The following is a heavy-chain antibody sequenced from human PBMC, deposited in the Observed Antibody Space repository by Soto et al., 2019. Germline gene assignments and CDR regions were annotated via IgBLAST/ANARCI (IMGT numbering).Heavy chain of an antibody. Sequence: PSETLFLTCTVSGGSISSYYWSWIRQPPGKGLEWIGYIYYSGSTNYNPSLKSRVTISVDTSKNQFSLKLSSVTAADTAVYYCARWRRIAVAPPVSNAFDIWGQGTMVTVSS. J-gene: IGHJ3*02. V-gene: IGHV4-59*01. CDR1: GGSISSYY. CDR3: ARWRRIAVAPPVSNAFDI. CDR2: IYYSGST. D-gene: IGHD6-19*01.